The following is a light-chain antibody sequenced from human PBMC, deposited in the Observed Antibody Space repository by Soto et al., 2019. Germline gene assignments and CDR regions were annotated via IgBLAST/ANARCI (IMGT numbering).Light chain of an antibody. V-gene: IGKV3-15*01. Sequence: EIVMTQSPATLSVSPGERATLSCRASQSVSNYLAWYQQKPGQAPRLLIYGASTRATGIPARFSGGGSETEFTLTISSLQSEDFAVYYCQQYHNWPPLTFGGGTTVEIK. CDR3: QQYHNWPPLT. J-gene: IGKJ4*01. CDR2: GAS. CDR1: QSVSNY.